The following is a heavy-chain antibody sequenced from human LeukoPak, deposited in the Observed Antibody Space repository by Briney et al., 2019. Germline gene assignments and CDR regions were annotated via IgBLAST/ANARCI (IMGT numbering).Heavy chain of an antibody. CDR2: ISWDGGST. Sequence: GGSLRLSCAASGFTFDDYAMHWVRQAPGKGLEWVSLISWDGGSTYYADSVKGRFTISRDNSKNSLYLQMNSLRAEDTALYYCAKDARRWLQFGYFDYWGQGTLVTVSS. J-gene: IGHJ4*02. CDR3: AKDARRWLQFGYFDY. V-gene: IGHV3-43D*03. CDR1: GFTFDDYA. D-gene: IGHD5-24*01.